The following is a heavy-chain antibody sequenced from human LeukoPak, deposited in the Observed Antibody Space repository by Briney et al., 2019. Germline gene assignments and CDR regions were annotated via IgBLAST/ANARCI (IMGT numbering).Heavy chain of an antibody. Sequence: ASVKVSXKTSNYIFASYGISWLRQAPGQGLEWMGWISTYNGDTKFAQNLQGRLTVTTDTSTRTVYMELRSLRSDDTAVYYCARAGRTSTGVFDNWGQGTLVTVSS. V-gene: IGHV1-18*04. CDR3: ARAGRTSTGVFDN. D-gene: IGHD2-2*01. J-gene: IGHJ4*02. CDR1: NYIFASYG. CDR2: ISTYNGDT.